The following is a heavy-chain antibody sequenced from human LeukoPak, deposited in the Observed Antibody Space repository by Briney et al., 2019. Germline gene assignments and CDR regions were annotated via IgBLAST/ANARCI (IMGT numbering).Heavy chain of an antibody. J-gene: IGHJ4*02. CDR1: GFAASSSY. D-gene: IGHD1-14*01. Sequence: PGGSLRLSCPTSGFAASSSYMSWVRQAPGKGLEWVANINQGGSDKYYVDSVKGRFTISRDNANNLLYLQMNSLRGEDTAVYYCTRDRSRAEDDWGQGTLVTVSS. CDR3: TRDRSRAEDD. V-gene: IGHV3-7*01. CDR2: INQGGSDK.